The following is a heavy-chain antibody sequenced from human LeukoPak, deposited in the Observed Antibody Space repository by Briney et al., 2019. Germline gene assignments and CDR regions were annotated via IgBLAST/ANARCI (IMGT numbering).Heavy chain of an antibody. J-gene: IGHJ4*02. CDR3: ARPTSGSYYGYYFDY. CDR1: GYTFTGYY. D-gene: IGHD1-26*01. CDR2: INPNSGGT. Sequence: ASVKVSCKASGYTFTGYYMHWVRQAPGQGLEWMGWINPNSGGTNYAQKFQGRVTMTRDTSISTAYMEPSRLRSDDTAVYYCARPTSGSYYGYYFDYWGQGTLVTVSS. V-gene: IGHV1-2*02.